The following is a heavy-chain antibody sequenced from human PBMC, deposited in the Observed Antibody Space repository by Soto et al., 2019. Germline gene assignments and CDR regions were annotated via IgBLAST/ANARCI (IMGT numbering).Heavy chain of an antibody. CDR3: ARDLRFPRNNWFDP. CDR1: GGSISSYY. Sequence: SETLSLTCTVSGGSISSYYWSWIRQPPGKGLEWIGYIYYSGSTNYNPSLKSRVTISVDTSKNQFSLKLSSVTAADTAVYYCARDLRFPRNNWFDPWGQGTLVTVSS. D-gene: IGHD3-3*01. CDR2: IYYSGST. J-gene: IGHJ5*02. V-gene: IGHV4-59*01.